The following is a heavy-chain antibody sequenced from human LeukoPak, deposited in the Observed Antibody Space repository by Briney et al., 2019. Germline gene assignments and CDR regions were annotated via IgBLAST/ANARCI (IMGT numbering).Heavy chain of an antibody. CDR1: GFTFSSYA. Sequence: GGSLRLSCAASGFTFSSYAMSWVRQAPGKGLEWVSSIGGSGSNTYYADSVKGRFTISRDTSKNTLFLQMNSLRAEDTALYYCANTGSYLRKFDHWGQGTLVTVSS. D-gene: IGHD1-26*01. CDR2: IGGSGSNT. CDR3: ANTGSYLRKFDH. V-gene: IGHV3-23*01. J-gene: IGHJ4*02.